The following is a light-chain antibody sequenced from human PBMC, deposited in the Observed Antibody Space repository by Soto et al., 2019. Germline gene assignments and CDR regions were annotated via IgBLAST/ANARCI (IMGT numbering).Light chain of an antibody. CDR2: KAS. J-gene: IGKJ1*01. V-gene: IGKV1-5*03. CDR3: QQFNSYSRT. Sequence: DIQMTQSPSTLSASVGDRVTITCRASQSISSWLAWYQQRPGKAPKLLIYKASTLESGVPSRFSGSGSGTEFTLTISSLQPDDFATYYCQQFNSYSRTFGQGT. CDR1: QSISSW.